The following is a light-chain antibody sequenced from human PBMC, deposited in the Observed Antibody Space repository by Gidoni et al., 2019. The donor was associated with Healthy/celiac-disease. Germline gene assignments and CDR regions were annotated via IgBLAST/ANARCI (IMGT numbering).Light chain of an antibody. CDR2: GAS. Sequence: EIVLTQSPGTLSLSPGERATLPCRASQSVSSSYLAWYQQKPGQAPRLLIYGASSRATGLPDRFSGSGSGTDFTLTISRLEPEDFAVYYCQQYGSSPPLTFGGGTKVEIK. CDR1: QSVSSSY. CDR3: QQYGSSPPLT. J-gene: IGKJ4*01. V-gene: IGKV3-20*01.